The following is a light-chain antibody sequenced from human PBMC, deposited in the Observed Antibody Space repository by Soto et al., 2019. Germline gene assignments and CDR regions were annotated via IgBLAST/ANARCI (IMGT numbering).Light chain of an antibody. Sequence: EIVLTQSPGTLSLSPGERATLPCRASQSVSSSYLAWYQQKPGQAPRLLIYQTSIRAAGIPARFSASGSGTDFTLTISDVQPEDFALYYCHQRQSWPRTFGQGTKVDIK. CDR3: HQRQSWPRT. V-gene: IGKV3D-20*02. CDR2: QTS. CDR1: QSVSSSY. J-gene: IGKJ1*01.